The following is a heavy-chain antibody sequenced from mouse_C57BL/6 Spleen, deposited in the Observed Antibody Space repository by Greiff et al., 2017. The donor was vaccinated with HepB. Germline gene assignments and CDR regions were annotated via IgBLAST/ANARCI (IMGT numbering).Heavy chain of an antibody. V-gene: IGHV7-4*01. Sequence: EVQVVESGGGLVQPGASLRLSCAASGFTFTDYYMSWVRQPPGKAPEWLALIRNKANGYTTEYTASVKGRFTISRDNSQNILYLQMNTLRAEDSATYYCVNTSPYYYAMDYWGQGTSVTVSS. CDR2: IRNKANGYTT. CDR3: VNTSPYYYAMDY. J-gene: IGHJ4*01. CDR1: GFTFTDYY.